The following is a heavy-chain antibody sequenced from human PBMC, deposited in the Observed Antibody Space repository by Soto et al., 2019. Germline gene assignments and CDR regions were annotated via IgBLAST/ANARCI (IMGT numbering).Heavy chain of an antibody. CDR2: ISGSGAST. V-gene: IGHV3-23*01. CDR1: GFTFSSYA. J-gene: IGHJ4*02. Sequence: EVQLLESGGGLVQPGGSLRLSCAASGFTFSSYAMSWVRQAPGKGLEWVSAISGSGASTYYADSVKGRFTISRDNSKNTLYLQMKCLEAEATAVYYCAPFDWFIAYWGQGPLVTVSS. CDR3: APFDWFIAY. D-gene: IGHD3-9*01.